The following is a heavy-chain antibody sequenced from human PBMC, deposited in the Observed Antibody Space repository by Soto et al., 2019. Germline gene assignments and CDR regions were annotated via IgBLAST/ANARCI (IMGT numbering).Heavy chain of an antibody. D-gene: IGHD5-18*01. J-gene: IGHJ4*02. Sequence: SLTCTVSGGSITSSNYYCSWIRQSPGEGLEWIGHIYSSGSAYYNPSLMSRVSMSIDTSKNQFSLSLNSVTVADTAVYFCARELRGYSYGPGEVFWGRGTLVTVSS. V-gene: IGHV4-30-4*01. CDR1: GGSITSSNYY. CDR3: ARELRGYSYGPGEVF. CDR2: IYSSGSA.